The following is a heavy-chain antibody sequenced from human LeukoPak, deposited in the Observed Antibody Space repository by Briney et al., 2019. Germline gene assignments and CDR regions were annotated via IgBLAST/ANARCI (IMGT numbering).Heavy chain of an antibody. J-gene: IGHJ6*02. V-gene: IGHV3-74*01. CDR1: GFTFSSYW. Sequence: PGGSLRLSCAASGFTFSSYWMHWVRQAPGKGLVWVSRINSDGSSTSYADSVKGRFTISRDNAKNTLYLQMNSLRAEDTAVYYCAGVSSSWYYYYYYGMDVWGQGTTVTVSS. CDR2: INSDGSST. D-gene: IGHD6-13*01. CDR3: AGVSSSWYYYYYYGMDV.